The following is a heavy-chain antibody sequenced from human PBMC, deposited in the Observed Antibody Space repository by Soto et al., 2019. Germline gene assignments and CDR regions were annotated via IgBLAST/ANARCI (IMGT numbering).Heavy chain of an antibody. J-gene: IGHJ4*02. CDR1: GGTFNNYA. D-gene: IGHD1-26*01. V-gene: IGHV1-69*06. Sequence: QVQLVQSGAEVKKPGSSVKVSCKASGGTFNNYAISWVRQAPGQGLEWMGGIIPLFGTANYAQKFEGRVTNTADKSTDTAYMELSSLKSEDTAVYYCARLIGEGYSGTYALDYWGQGALVTVSS. CDR3: ARLIGEGYSGTYALDY. CDR2: IIPLFGTA.